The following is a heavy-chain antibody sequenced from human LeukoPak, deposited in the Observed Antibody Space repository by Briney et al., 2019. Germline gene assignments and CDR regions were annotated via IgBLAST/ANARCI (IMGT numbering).Heavy chain of an antibody. CDR3: ARGGYSFDY. J-gene: IGHJ4*02. V-gene: IGHV3-7*01. Sequence: PGGSLRLSCAASGFTFGSYAITWVRQAPGKGLEWVARLHADGIERYYVDPVKGRFTISRDNAKNSLHLQMYSLRLDDTAVYYCARGGYSFDYLGQGTLVTVSS. CDR1: GFTFGSYA. D-gene: IGHD5-12*01. CDR2: LHADGIER.